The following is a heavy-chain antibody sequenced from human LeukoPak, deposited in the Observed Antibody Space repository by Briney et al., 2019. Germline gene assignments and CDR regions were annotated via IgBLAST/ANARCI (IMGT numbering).Heavy chain of an antibody. J-gene: IGHJ4*02. CDR2: IRSKANSYAT. Sequence: GGSLKLSCAASGFTFSGSAMHWVRQASGKGLEWVGRIRSKANSYATAYAASVKGRFTISRDDSKNTAYLQMNSLKTEDTAVYYCTRQGDDFWSGYYPFDYWGQGTLVTVSS. CDR1: GFTFSGSA. D-gene: IGHD3-3*01. V-gene: IGHV3-73*01. CDR3: TRQGDDFWSGYYPFDY.